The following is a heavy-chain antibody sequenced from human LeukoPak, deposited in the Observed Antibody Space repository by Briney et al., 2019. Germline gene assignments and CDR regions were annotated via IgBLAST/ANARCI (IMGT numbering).Heavy chain of an antibody. V-gene: IGHV4-4*07. D-gene: IGHD4-23*01. Sequence: SETLSLTCTVSGGSTSSYYWSWIRQPAGKGLEWIGRVYTSGSPNYNPSLESRVTMSVDTSKNQFSLNLSSVTAADTAVYYCARGGYGASSGFDYWGQGTLVTVSS. CDR3: ARGGYGASSGFDY. CDR1: GGSTSSYY. CDR2: VYTSGSP. J-gene: IGHJ4*02.